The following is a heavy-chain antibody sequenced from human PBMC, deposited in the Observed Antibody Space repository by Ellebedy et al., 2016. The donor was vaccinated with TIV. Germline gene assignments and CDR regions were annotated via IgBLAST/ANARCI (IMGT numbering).Heavy chain of an antibody. CDR1: GFSFTSCW. Sequence: GESLKISCKGSGFSFTSCWIAWVRQMPGKGLEWMGIIYPGDSDTRYSPSFQGQVTISADKSISTAYLQWSSLKASDTAMYYCARFGGYDILKQDYYYYGMDVWGQGTTVTVSS. J-gene: IGHJ6*02. D-gene: IGHD3-9*01. CDR2: IYPGDSDT. V-gene: IGHV5-51*01. CDR3: ARFGGYDILKQDYYYYGMDV.